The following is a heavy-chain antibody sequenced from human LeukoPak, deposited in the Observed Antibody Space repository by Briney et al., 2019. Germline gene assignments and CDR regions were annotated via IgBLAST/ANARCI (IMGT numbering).Heavy chain of an antibody. CDR2: ISAYNGNT. CDR3: ARLHEHSGNYEYYFDY. D-gene: IGHD1-26*01. J-gene: IGHJ4*02. Sequence: GASVKVSCKASGYTFTSYGISWVRQAPGQGLEWMGWISAYNGNTNYAQKLQGRVTMTTDTSTSTAYMELRSLRSDDTAVYYCARLHEHSGNYEYYFDYWGQGTLVTVSS. V-gene: IGHV1-18*01. CDR1: GYTFTSYG.